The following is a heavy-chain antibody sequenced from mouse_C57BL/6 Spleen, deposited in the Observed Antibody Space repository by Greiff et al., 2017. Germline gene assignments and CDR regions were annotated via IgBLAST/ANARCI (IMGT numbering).Heavy chain of an antibody. CDR3: ARSDDGAWFAY. CDR2: IRNKANGYTT. D-gene: IGHD2-12*01. CDR1: GFTFTDYY. Sequence: DVKLQESGGGLVQPGGSLSLSCAASGFTFTDYYMSWVRQPPGKALEWLGFIRNKANGYTTEYSASVKGRFTISRDNSQSILYLQMNALRAEDSSTYYCARSDDGAWFAYWGQGTLVTVSA. J-gene: IGHJ3*01. V-gene: IGHV7-3*01.